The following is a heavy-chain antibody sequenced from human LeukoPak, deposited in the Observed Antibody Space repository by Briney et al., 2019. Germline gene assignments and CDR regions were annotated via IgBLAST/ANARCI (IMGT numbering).Heavy chain of an antibody. CDR3: AREPTYDP. J-gene: IGHJ5*02. Sequence: SETLSLTCTVSGYSISSGYYWGWIRQPPGKGLEWIGSIYYSGSTYYNPSLKSRVTISVDTSKNQFSLKLSSVTAADTAVYYCAREPTYDPWGQGTLVTVSS. CDR2: IYYSGST. CDR1: GYSISSGYY. V-gene: IGHV4-38-2*02.